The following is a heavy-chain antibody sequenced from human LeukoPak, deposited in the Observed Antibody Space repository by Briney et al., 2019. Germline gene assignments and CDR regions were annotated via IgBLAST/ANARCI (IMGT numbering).Heavy chain of an antibody. V-gene: IGHV4-34*01. D-gene: IGHD2-2*01. CDR2: INDYTGDS. J-gene: IGHJ5*02. CDR1: GGSFTDYF. Sequence: SETLSLTCTVFGGSFTDYFWTWIRHSPGKGLEWIGEINDYTGDSKYNPSLNSRVSISLEKSKNQFSLKLSSVTAADTAVYYCARTKGRLRVGGPNWFDPWGQGTLVTVSS. CDR3: ARTKGRLRVGGPNWFDP.